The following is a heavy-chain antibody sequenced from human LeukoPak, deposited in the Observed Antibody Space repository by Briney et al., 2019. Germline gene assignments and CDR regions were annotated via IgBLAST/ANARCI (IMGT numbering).Heavy chain of an antibody. Sequence: PSETLSLTCTVSGGSISSSSYYWGWIRQAPGKGLEWIGSIYYSGSTYYNPSLKSRVTISVDTSKNQFSLKLSSVTAADTAVYYCARLLVPAAYFDYWGQGTLVTVSS. J-gene: IGHJ4*02. CDR3: ARLLVPAAYFDY. D-gene: IGHD2-2*01. CDR2: IYYSGST. CDR1: GGSISSSSYY. V-gene: IGHV4-39*01.